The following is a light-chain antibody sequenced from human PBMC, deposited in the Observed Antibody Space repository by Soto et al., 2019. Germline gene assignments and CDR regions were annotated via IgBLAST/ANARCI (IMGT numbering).Light chain of an antibody. CDR1: QSIDRY. Sequence: DIQMTQSPSYLSAAIGDRVTITCRASQSIDRYLNWYQQKSGRAPKVLIYAASSLQSGVSPRFSGTGSETHFTLTINNLQPEDFATYSCQQSYSIPFTFGPGTTVDV. CDR2: AAS. CDR3: QQSYSIPFT. V-gene: IGKV1-39*01. J-gene: IGKJ3*01.